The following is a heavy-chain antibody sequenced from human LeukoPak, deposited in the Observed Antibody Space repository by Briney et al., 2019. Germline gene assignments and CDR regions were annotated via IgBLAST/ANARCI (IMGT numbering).Heavy chain of an antibody. J-gene: IGHJ4*02. CDR3: ARQDYYDTSGYYY. V-gene: IGHV3-21*01. CDR1: EFTFSTYS. D-gene: IGHD3-22*01. Sequence: GGSLRLSCAASEFTFSTYSMNWVRQAPGKGLEWVSSISSGSTYIYYADSVKGRFTISRDNAKNSLYLQMNSLRAEDTAVYYCARQDYYDTSGYYYWGQGTLVTVSS. CDR2: ISSGSTYI.